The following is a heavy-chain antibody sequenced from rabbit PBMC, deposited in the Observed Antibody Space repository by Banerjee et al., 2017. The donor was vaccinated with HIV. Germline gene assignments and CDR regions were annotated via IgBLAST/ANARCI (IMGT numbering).Heavy chain of an antibody. Sequence: QEQLVESGGGLVQPGGSLKLSCEASGFDFSGYGVSWVRRAPGKGLEWIGYIDPIFGKTYYARWVNGRLTISSHNAQKTLYLQLNSLTAADTATYFCAYSSGWGADFNLWGPGTLVTVS. CDR2: IDPIFGKT. D-gene: IGHD4-1*01. V-gene: IGHV1S47*01. CDR1: GFDFSGYG. J-gene: IGHJ4*01. CDR3: AYSSGWGADFNL.